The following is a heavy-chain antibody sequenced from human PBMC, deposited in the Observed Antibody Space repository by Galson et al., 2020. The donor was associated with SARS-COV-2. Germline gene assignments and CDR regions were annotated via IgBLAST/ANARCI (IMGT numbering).Heavy chain of an antibody. D-gene: IGHD5-12*01. CDR3: AKEGYSGYLYYFDN. CDR2: IGGSGGTT. J-gene: IGHJ4*02. CDR1: GFTFNKFA. V-gene: IGHV3-23*01. Sequence: TGGSLRLSCAASGFTFNKFAINWVRQAPGKALEWVASIGGSGGTTYYAASVKGRVTISRDNSRNMAYLQMNSLRAEDTAIYYCAKEGYSGYLYYFDNWGQGTLVTVSS.